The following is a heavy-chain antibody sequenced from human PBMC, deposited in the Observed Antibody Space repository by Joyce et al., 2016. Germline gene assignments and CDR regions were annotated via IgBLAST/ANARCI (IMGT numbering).Heavy chain of an antibody. CDR2: VWHDGGNI. CDR1: GFMFSDYG. V-gene: IGHV3-33*08. D-gene: IGHD2-21*01. J-gene: IGHJ4*02. Sequence: QVQLVESGGGVVQPGASLGLSCTISGFMFSDYGMHWVRQAPGKGLEWVAVVWHDGGNIFYADSVQCRFIIARDNSKNTVYLQMNDLRGEDTAVYYCARFFPANTYSLDYWGRGTLVTVSS. CDR3: ARFFPANTYSLDY.